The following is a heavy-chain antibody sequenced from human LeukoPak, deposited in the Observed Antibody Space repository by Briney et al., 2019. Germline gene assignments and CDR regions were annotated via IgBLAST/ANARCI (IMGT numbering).Heavy chain of an antibody. J-gene: IGHJ6*02. CDR2: IIPIFGIA. D-gene: IGHD6-6*01. V-gene: IGHV1-69*04. Sequence: GASVKVSCKASGGTFSSYAISWVRQAPGQGLEWMGRIIPIFGIANYAQKFQGRVTITADKSTSTAYMELSSLRSEDTAVYYCARGPYSSSVPYYYYGMDVWGQGTTVTVSS. CDR3: ARGPYSSSVPYYYYGMDV. CDR1: GGTFSSYA.